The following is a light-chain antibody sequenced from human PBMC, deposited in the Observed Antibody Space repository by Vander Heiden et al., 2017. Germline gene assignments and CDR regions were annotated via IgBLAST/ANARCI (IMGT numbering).Light chain of an antibody. CDR3: QQRSNWQIT. Sequence: ETELTQSPGTLSLSPGERAPLSDRASESVNSYLAWYQQKPGQAPRLLIYDASNRATGIQARFSGSGAGTDFTITSSSLEPEDSAVYYCQQRSNWQITFGQGTRLEIK. CDR2: DAS. CDR1: ESVNSY. J-gene: IGKJ5*01. V-gene: IGKV3-11*01.